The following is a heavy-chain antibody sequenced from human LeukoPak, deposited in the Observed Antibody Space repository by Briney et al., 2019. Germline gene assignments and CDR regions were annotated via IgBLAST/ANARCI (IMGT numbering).Heavy chain of an antibody. CDR2: ISISSSTI. V-gene: IGHV3-48*02. Sequence: GGSLRLSCAASGFTFTSYSMNWVRQAPGKGLEWVSYISISSSTIYYGDSVKGRFTISRDDAKNSVYLQMNSLRDEDTAMYYCARELGYCSGTTCSVHYYGLDVWGQGTTVTVSS. D-gene: IGHD2-2*01. J-gene: IGHJ6*02. CDR3: ARELGYCSGTTCSVHYYGLDV. CDR1: GFTFTSYS.